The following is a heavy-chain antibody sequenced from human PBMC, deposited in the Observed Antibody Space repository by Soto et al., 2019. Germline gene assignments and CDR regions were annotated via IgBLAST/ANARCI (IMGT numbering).Heavy chain of an antibody. CDR3: ARDAPGVAPY. CDR2: INYRGTT. CDR1: GGSIIDGQTY. D-gene: IGHD2-15*01. V-gene: IGHV4-31*03. J-gene: IGHJ4*02. Sequence: QVQLQESGPGLVKPSQTLSLTCTVSGGSIIDGQTYLNWIRQHPERCHEWMGYINYRGTTNYSPALKSRILISKDTSKTQFTLRLTSVTAADTAVYYCARDAPGVAPYWGQGTLVTVSS.